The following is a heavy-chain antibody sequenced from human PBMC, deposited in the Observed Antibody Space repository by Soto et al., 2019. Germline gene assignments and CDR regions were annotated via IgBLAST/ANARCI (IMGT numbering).Heavy chain of an antibody. CDR3: ARLDQLPRGEYNWFDP. Sequence: GESLKISCKGSGYSFTSYWIGWVRQMPGKGLEWMGIIYPGDSDTRYSPSFQGQVTISADKSISTAYLQWSSLKASDTAMYYCARLDQLPRGEYNWFDPWGQGTLVTVSS. CDR2: IYPGDSDT. CDR1: GYSFTSYW. V-gene: IGHV5-51*01. D-gene: IGHD2-2*01. J-gene: IGHJ5*02.